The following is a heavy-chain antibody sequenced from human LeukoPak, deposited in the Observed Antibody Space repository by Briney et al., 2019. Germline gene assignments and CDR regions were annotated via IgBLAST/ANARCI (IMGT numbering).Heavy chain of an antibody. J-gene: IGHJ4*02. D-gene: IGHD1-1*01. CDR1: GFIFSSNS. CDR2: ISSGSSTI. Sequence: GGSLRLSCAASGFIFSSNSMNWVRQAPGKGLEWVSYISSGSSTIYYADSVKGRFTISRDNATRSLYLQMNNLRAEDTAVYYCATSGYNNIDYWGQGTVVAVSS. CDR3: ATSGYNNIDY. V-gene: IGHV3-48*04.